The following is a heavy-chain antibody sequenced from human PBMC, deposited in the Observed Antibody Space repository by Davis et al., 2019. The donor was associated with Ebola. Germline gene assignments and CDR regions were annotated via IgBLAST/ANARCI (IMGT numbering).Heavy chain of an antibody. CDR3: ARDWVGATYYFDY. Sequence: AASVKVSCKASGYTFTSYAMHWVRQAPGQGLEWMGWISAYNGNTNYAQKLQGRVTMTTDTSTSTAYMELRSLRSDDTAVYYCARDWVGATYYFDYWGQGTLVTVSS. CDR1: GYTFTSYA. CDR2: ISAYNGNT. J-gene: IGHJ4*02. V-gene: IGHV1-18*01. D-gene: IGHD1-26*01.